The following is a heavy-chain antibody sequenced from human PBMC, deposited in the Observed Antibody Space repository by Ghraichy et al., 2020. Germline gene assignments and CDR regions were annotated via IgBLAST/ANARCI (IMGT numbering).Heavy chain of an antibody. CDR2: IYSGDKI. CDR3: ARATRGWFDP. V-gene: IGHV3-53*01. Sequence: ESLNISCAASGFTVSSNYMSWVRQAPGMGLEWVSVIYSGDKIYYADSVKGRFTISRDNSKNTLYLQMNSLTAEDTAVYYCARATRGWFDPWGQGTLVTVSS. J-gene: IGHJ5*02. D-gene: IGHD2-2*01. CDR1: GFTVSSNY.